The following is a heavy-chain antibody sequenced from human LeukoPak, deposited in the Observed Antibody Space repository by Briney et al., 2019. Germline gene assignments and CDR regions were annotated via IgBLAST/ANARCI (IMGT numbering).Heavy chain of an antibody. V-gene: IGHV3-53*01. CDR1: GFTVSSNY. J-gene: IGHJ4*02. Sequence: GGSLRLSCAASGFTVSSNYMSWVRQAPGKGLEWVSVIYSDGSTYYADSVKGRFTISRDNSKNTLYLQMNSLRAEDTAVYYCARDDYGGNSFDYWGQGTLVTVSS. CDR2: IYSDGST. D-gene: IGHD4-23*01. CDR3: ARDDYGGNSFDY.